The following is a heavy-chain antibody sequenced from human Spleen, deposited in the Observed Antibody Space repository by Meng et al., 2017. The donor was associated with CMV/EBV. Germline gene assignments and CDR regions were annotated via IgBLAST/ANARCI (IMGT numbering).Heavy chain of an antibody. Sequence: FTFSTYGMHWVRQAPGKGLEWVAFIRDDGSNPYYADSVKGRFTISRDNSKNTLYLQMNSLRAEDTAVYYCARDRGLYSDYVYYFDYWGQGTLVTVSS. CDR3: ARDRGLYSDYVYYFDY. CDR1: FTFSTYG. D-gene: IGHD4-11*01. J-gene: IGHJ4*02. V-gene: IGHV3-30*02. CDR2: IRDDGSNP.